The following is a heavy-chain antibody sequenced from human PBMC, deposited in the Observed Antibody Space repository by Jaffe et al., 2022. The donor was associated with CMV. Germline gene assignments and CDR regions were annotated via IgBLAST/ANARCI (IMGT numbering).Heavy chain of an antibody. Sequence: QVQLVQSGAEVKKPGASVKVSCKASGYTFTGYYMHWVRQAPGQGLEWMGWINPNSGGTNYAQKFQGRVTMTRDTSISTAYMELSRLRSDDTAVYYCARVSLFNGGYYYYGMDVWGQGTTVTVSS. CDR2: INPNSGGT. CDR3: ARVSLFNGGYYYYGMDV. D-gene: IGHD3-10*01. V-gene: IGHV1-2*02. CDR1: GYTFTGYY. J-gene: IGHJ6*02.